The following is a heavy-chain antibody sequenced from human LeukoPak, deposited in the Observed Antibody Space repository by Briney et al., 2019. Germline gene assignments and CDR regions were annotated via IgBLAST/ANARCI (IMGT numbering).Heavy chain of an antibody. CDR2: IHHSGST. J-gene: IGHJ4*02. D-gene: IGHD3-10*01. V-gene: IGHV4-30-2*01. CDR3: ARAHYYGSGRYYFDY. Sequence: PSETLSLTCAVSGGSISSGGYSWSWIRQPPGKGLEWIGYIHHSGSTYYNPSLKSRVTISVDTSKNQFSLKLSSVTAADTAVYYCARAHYYGSGRYYFDYWGQGTLVTVSS. CDR1: GGSISSGGYS.